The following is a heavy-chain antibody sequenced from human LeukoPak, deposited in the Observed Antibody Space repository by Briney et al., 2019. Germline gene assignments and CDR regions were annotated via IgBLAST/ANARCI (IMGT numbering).Heavy chain of an antibody. Sequence: PGGSLRLSCVVSGLTFSSYAMSWVRQAPGKGLEWVSSISGSGDNTYYADSVKDRFSISRDNSKTTVSLQMNSLRAEDTAVYYCAKGRGTAVTSVANYWGQGTLVTVSS. V-gene: IGHV3-23*01. D-gene: IGHD4-17*01. CDR3: AKGRGTAVTSVANY. CDR1: GLTFSSYA. CDR2: ISGSGDNT. J-gene: IGHJ4*02.